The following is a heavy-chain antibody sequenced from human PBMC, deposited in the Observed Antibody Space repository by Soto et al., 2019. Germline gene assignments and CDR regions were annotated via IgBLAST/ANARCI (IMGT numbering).Heavy chain of an antibody. CDR1: GFTLGYYA. V-gene: IGHV3-49*04. D-gene: IGHD4-17*01. Sequence: GGSLRLSCTASGFTLGYYAMSWVRQAPGKGLEWVGFIRSKAYGGTTEYAASVKGRFTISRDDSKSIAYLQMNSLKTEDTAVYYCXREGGNYGGNSYYGMDVWGQGTTVTVSS. J-gene: IGHJ6*02. CDR2: IRSKAYGGTT. CDR3: XREGGNYGGNSYYGMDV.